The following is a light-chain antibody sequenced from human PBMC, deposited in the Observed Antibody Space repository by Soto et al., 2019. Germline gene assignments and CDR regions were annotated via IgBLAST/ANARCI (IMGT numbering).Light chain of an antibody. CDR3: SSYTSSSTLV. CDR2: DVS. V-gene: IGLV2-14*01. CDR1: SSDVGGYNY. Sequence: QSALTQPASVSGSPGQSITISCTGTSSDVGGYNYVSWYQQHPGKAPKLMIFDVSNRPSGVSNRFSGSKSCNTASLTISGLQAEDVADYYCSSYTSSSTLVFGTGTKLTVL. J-gene: IGLJ1*01.